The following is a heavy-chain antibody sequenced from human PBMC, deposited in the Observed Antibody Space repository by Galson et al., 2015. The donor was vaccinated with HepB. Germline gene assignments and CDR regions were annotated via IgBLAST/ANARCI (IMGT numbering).Heavy chain of an antibody. V-gene: IGHV1-46*03. J-gene: IGHJ3*02. D-gene: IGHD4-17*01. CDR2: INPSGGST. CDR1: GYTFTSYS. CDR3: ASLTTVTTVDAFDI. Sequence: SCKASGYTFTSYSMHWVRQAPGQGLEWMGIINPSGGSTSYAQKFQGRVTMTRDTSTSTVYMELSSLRSEDTAVYYCASLTTVTTVDAFDIWGQGTMVTVSS.